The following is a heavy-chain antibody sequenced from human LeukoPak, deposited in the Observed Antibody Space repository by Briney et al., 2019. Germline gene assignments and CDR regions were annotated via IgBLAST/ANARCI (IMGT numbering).Heavy chain of an antibody. V-gene: IGHV1-24*01. Sequence: GASVKVSCKVSGYSLTQLSMHWVRQAPGKGLEWMGFFDPENGETLYAQKFQGRATMTEDISTDTAYLELSSLTSDDTALYYCTRSAMVLPYYFDYWGQGTLITVSS. CDR3: TRSAMVLPYYFDY. CDR2: FDPENGET. J-gene: IGHJ4*02. CDR1: GYSLTQLS. D-gene: IGHD3-10*01.